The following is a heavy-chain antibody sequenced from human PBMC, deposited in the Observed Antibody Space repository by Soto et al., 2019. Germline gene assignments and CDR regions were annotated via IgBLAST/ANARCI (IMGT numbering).Heavy chain of an antibody. CDR2: INSDGSST. Sequence: GGSLRLSCAASGFTFSSYWMHWVRQAPGKGLVWVSRINSDGSSTSYADSVKGRFTISRDNAKNTLYLQMNSLRAEDTAVYYCARGPFYCSSTSCPYAFDIRGQGTMVTVSS. CDR1: GFTFSSYW. D-gene: IGHD2-2*01. J-gene: IGHJ3*02. V-gene: IGHV3-74*01. CDR3: ARGPFYCSSTSCPYAFDI.